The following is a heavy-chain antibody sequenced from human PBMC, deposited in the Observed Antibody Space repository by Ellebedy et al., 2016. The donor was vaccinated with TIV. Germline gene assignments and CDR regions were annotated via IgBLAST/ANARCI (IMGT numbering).Heavy chain of an antibody. V-gene: IGHV3-21*01. Sequence: GGSLRLXXKASGFLFSDCSMNWIRQAPGKGLEWVASISSSGTYIYYADSLEGRFTIARDNVKDSVFQQMNDLRVDDSGVYYCARTTPYNIAVAGPDYWGQGTLVTVTS. J-gene: IGHJ4*02. D-gene: IGHD6-19*01. CDR1: GFLFSDCS. CDR3: ARTTPYNIAVAGPDY. CDR2: ISSSGTYI.